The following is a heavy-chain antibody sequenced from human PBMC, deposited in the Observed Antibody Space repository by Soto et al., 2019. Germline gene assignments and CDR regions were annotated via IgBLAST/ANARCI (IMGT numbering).Heavy chain of an antibody. Sequence: QVLLVQSGAEVKKPGSSVKVSCKASGGTFSSYTISWVRQAPGQGLEWMGRIIPILGIANYAQKFQGRVTITADKSTSTAYMELSSRRSEDTAVYYCARDAFGGVIVFYYYGMDVWGQGTTVTVS. J-gene: IGHJ6*02. CDR1: GGTFSSYT. CDR3: ARDAFGGVIVFYYYGMDV. CDR2: IIPILGIA. V-gene: IGHV1-69*08. D-gene: IGHD3-16*02.